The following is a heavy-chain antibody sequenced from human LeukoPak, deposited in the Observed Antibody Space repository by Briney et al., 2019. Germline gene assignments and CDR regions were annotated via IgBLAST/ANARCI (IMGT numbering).Heavy chain of an antibody. J-gene: IGHJ6*03. V-gene: IGHV1-18*01. Sequence: ASVKVSCKASGFTFTSYDFNWVRQAPGQGLEWMGWISAYNGNTNYAQDLQGRVTMTTDTSTSTAYMELRSLRSDDTAVYYCASPSIYCSSTSCYKNYYYYMDVWGKGTTVTVSS. CDR2: ISAYNGNT. CDR3: ASPSIYCSSTSCYKNYYYYMDV. CDR1: GFTFTSYD. D-gene: IGHD2-2*02.